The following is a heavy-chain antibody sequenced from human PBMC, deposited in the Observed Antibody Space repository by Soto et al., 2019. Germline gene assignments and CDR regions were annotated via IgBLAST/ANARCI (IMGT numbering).Heavy chain of an antibody. J-gene: IGHJ5*02. Sequence: PGGSLRLSXAASGFTFSSYAMSWFGQAPGKGLEWVSAISGSGGSTYYADSVKGRFTISRDNSKNTLYLQMNSLRAEDTAVYYCAKDRGPVGATTSDWFDPWGQGTLVTVSS. CDR3: AKDRGPVGATTSDWFDP. D-gene: IGHD1-26*01. CDR2: ISGSGGST. V-gene: IGHV3-23*01. CDR1: GFTFSSYA.